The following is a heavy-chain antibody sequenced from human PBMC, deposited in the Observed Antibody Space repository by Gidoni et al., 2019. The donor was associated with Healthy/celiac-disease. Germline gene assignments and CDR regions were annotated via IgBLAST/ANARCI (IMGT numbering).Heavy chain of an antibody. J-gene: IGHJ6*02. CDR1: GGTFSSYA. D-gene: IGHD1-1*01. CDR3: ARVMVQLERRGDYYYYGMDV. Sequence: QVQLVQSGAEVKQPGSSVKVSCKASGGTFSSYAFSWVRQAPGQGLEWMGGIIPIFGTANYAQKFQGRVTITADESTSTAYMELSSLRSEDTAVYYCARVMVQLERRGDYYYYGMDVWGQGTTVTVSS. CDR2: IIPIFGTA. V-gene: IGHV1-69*01.